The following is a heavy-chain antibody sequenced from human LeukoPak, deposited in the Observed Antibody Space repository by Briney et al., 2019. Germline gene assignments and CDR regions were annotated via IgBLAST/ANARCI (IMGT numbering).Heavy chain of an antibody. J-gene: IGHJ4*02. Sequence: SGTLSHTCAVSGGFIGSSNWWSWVRQPPGKGLEWIGEVYHSGSTNYNPSLKSRVSISADKSKNQFSLKLTSVTAADTAVYYCARGANSGSYRNDFWGQGTLVTVSS. D-gene: IGHD1-26*01. CDR3: ARGANSGSYRNDF. V-gene: IGHV4-4*02. CDR2: VYHSGST. CDR1: GGFIGSSNW.